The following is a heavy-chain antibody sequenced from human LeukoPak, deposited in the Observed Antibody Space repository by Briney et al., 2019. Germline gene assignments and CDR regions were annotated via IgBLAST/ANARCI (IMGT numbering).Heavy chain of an antibody. CDR1: GGSFSGYY. Sequence: SETLSLTCAVYGGSFSGYYWSWIRQPPGKGLEWIGEINHSGSTNYNPSLKSRVTISVDTSKNQFSLKLSPVTAADTAVYYCARGGGDLGPKVAMIVAVIPYFDYWGQGTLVTVSS. J-gene: IGHJ4*02. CDR2: INHSGST. CDR3: ARGGGDLGPKVAMIVAVIPYFDY. D-gene: IGHD3-22*01. V-gene: IGHV4-34*01.